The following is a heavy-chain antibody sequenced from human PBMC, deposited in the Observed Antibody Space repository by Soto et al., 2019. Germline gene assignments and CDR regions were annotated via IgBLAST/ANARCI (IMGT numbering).Heavy chain of an antibody. CDR2: ISSSGGTT. CDR3: ARKRGMDV. V-gene: IGHV3-48*03. D-gene: IGHD3-10*01. Sequence: GGSLRLSCAASGFTFSNYEMNWVRQAPGKGLEWASYISSSGGTTYYADSVKGRFTVSRDNARNSLYLQTNSLRAEDTAVYYCARKRGMDVWGQGTTVTVSS. J-gene: IGHJ6*02. CDR1: GFTFSNYE.